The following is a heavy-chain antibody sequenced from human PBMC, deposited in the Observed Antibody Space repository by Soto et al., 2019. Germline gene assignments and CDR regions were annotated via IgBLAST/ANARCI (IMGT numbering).Heavy chain of an antibody. CDR1: GGSISSGGYY. Sequence: QVQLQESGPGLVKPSQTLSLTCTVPGGSISSGGYYWSWIRQHPGKGLEWIGSISYSGSTYYNPSLKSRVTISVGTPKNQFSLELSSVTAAGTAVYYCARGVLPWGQGTLVTVSS. CDR2: ISYSGST. D-gene: IGHD3-16*01. J-gene: IGHJ5*02. V-gene: IGHV4-31*03. CDR3: ARGVLP.